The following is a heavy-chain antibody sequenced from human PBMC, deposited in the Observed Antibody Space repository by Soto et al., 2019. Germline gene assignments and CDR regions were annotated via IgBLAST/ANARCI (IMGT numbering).Heavy chain of an antibody. CDR1: GGSISSGGYS. CDR2: IYHSGST. CDR3: AGAGGLGAVGVEC. D-gene: IGHD6-19*01. V-gene: IGHV4-30-2*01. Sequence: QLQLQESGSGLVKPSQTLSLTCAVSGGSISSGGYSWSWIRQPPGKGLEWIGYIYHSGSTYYNPSLKSGVAVSVDGCKNQFSLKLSSVAAADMAVYYCAGAGGLGAVGVECWGQGILVVVSS. J-gene: IGHJ4*02.